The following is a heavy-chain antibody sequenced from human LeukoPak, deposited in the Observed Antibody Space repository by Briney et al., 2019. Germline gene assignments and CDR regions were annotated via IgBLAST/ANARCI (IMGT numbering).Heavy chain of an antibody. D-gene: IGHD6-6*01. CDR3: ARVPRIAARPSAENY. V-gene: IGHV3-21*01. J-gene: IGHJ4*02. CDR2: ISSSSSYI. Sequence: GGSLRLSCAASGFTFSSYSMNWVRQAPGKGLEWVSSISSSSSYIYYADSVKGRFTISRDNAKNSLYLQMNSLRAEDTAVYYCARVPRIAARPSAENYWGQGTLVTVSS. CDR1: GFTFSSYS.